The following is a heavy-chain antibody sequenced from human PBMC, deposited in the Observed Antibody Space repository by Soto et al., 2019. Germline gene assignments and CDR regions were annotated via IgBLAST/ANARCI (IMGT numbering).Heavy chain of an antibody. D-gene: IGHD3-22*01. J-gene: IGHJ4*02. CDR2: IYYSGST. Sequence: QVQLQESGPGLVKPSETLSLTCTVSGGSISSYYWSWIRQPPGKGLEWIGYIYYSGSTNYNPSLKSRVTIAVETSKNQSSLKLTAATAAATAVYYCARYQNYYDSSGYLKNSFDYWGQGNRVTVSS. CDR1: GGSISSYY. V-gene: IGHV4-59*08. CDR3: ARYQNYYDSSGYLKNSFDY.